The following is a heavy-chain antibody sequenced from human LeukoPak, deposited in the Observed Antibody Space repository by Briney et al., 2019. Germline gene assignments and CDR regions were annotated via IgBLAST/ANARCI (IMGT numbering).Heavy chain of an antibody. CDR1: GGSISSGSYY. CDR3: ARGHMITFGGVSPGFDY. Sequence: SETLSLTCTASGGSISSGSYYWSWIRQPAGKGLEWIGRIYTSGSTNYNPSLKSRVTISVDTSKNQFSLKLSSVTAADTAVYYCARGHMITFGGVSPGFDYWGQGTLVTVSP. CDR2: IYTSGST. J-gene: IGHJ4*02. V-gene: IGHV4-61*02. D-gene: IGHD3-16*01.